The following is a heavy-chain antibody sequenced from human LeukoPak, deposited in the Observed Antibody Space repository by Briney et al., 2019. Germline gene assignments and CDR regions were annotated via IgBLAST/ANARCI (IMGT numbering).Heavy chain of an antibody. D-gene: IGHD4-23*01. Sequence: GGSLRLSCAASGFTFSNYDMHWVRRAPDKGLEWVGVIWYDGSNKYYGDFVKGRFTISRDISKNTLNLQMNSLRVEDTAVYYCARDYGGDAGLDYWGQGILVTVSS. J-gene: IGHJ4*02. CDR1: GFTFSNYD. CDR3: ARDYGGDAGLDY. CDR2: IWYDGSNK. V-gene: IGHV3-33*01.